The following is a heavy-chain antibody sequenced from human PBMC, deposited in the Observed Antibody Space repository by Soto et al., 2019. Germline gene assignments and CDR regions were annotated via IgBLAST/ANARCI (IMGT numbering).Heavy chain of an antibody. CDR1: GGTFSSDS. J-gene: IGHJ4*02. CDR3: ARSGGLDRDFNY. V-gene: IGHV1-69*12. D-gene: IGHD2-15*01. CDR2: IIPMFDTP. Sequence: QVQLVQSGAEVKKPGSSVKVSCKASGGTFSSDSFSWVRQAPGQGLEWMGGIIPMFDTPIYAQKFQDRVTITADESTRTAYMQLSSLRSGDTAVYYCARSGGLDRDFNYWGQRSLVTVSS.